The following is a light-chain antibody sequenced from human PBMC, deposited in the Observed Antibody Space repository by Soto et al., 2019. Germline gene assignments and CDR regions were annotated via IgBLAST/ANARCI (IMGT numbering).Light chain of an antibody. J-gene: IGLJ3*02. Sequence: QTVVTQEPSFSVSRGTTVTLTFGLNYGSVSTNYFATWYQQTPGQPPRTLIYNTNTRSSGVPDRFSGSILGNKAALTITGAQADDESEYYCELYMDNGIGVFGGGTKLTDL. V-gene: IGLV8-61*01. CDR2: NTN. CDR1: YGSVSTNYF. CDR3: ELYMDNGIGV.